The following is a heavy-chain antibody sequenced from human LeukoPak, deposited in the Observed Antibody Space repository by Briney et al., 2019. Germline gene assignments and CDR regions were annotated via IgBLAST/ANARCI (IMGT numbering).Heavy chain of an antibody. D-gene: IGHD2-15*01. CDR2: INPSGGST. J-gene: IGHJ5*02. CDR3: ARDHVRKKVVVAATPHWFDP. V-gene: IGHV1-46*01. CDR1: GYTFTIYY. Sequence: GASVRVSFKASGYTFTIYYMHWVRQAPGQGLEWMGLINPSGGSTSYAQKFQGRVTMTRDTSTSTVYMELSSLRSEDTAVYYCARDHVRKKVVVAATPHWFDPWGQGTLVTVSS.